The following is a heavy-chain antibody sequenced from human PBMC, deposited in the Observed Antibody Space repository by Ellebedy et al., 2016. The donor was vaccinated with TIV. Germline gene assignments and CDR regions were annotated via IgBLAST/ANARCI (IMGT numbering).Heavy chain of an antibody. CDR1: GGTFNSHV. CDR3: ARLSRVYDSSGYNWFDP. J-gene: IGHJ5*02. D-gene: IGHD3-22*01. CDR2: INAGNGNT. Sequence: AASVKVSCKASGGTFNSHVVRWVRQAPGQRLEWMGWINAGNGNTNYSQKFQGRVTITRDTSASTAYMELSSLRSEDTAVYYCARLSRVYDSSGYNWFDPWGQGTLVTVSS. V-gene: IGHV1-3*01.